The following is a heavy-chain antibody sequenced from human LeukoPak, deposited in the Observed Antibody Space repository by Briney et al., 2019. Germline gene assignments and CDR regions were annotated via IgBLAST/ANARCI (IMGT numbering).Heavy chain of an antibody. CDR1: GFTFSNYA. D-gene: IGHD1-26*01. V-gene: IGHV3-64*01. Sequence: GGSLRLSCVASGFTFSNYAMHWVRQAPGKGLEYVSAISSNGDRYYANSVKDRFTISRDNSKNTLYLQMGSLRAEDMAVYYCTKDLRRSGSYWGPGYWGQGTLVTVSS. J-gene: IGHJ4*02. CDR2: ISSNGDR. CDR3: TKDLRRSGSYWGPGY.